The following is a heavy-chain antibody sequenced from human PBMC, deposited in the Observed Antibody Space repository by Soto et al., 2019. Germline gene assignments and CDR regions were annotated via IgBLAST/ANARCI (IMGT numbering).Heavy chain of an antibody. CDR2: INGGNGNT. CDR1: GNTVPNYA. V-gene: IGHV1-3*01. D-gene: IGHD1-26*01. J-gene: IGHJ4*02. CDR3: ARDDSGFSGRHYIDYFNY. Sequence: GASVKVSCKASGNTVPNYAIHWVRQAPGQRLEWMGWINGGNGNTYYSERFQGRVTFTRDTSAGTVYMQLSSLTSEDTAVYYCARDDSGFSGRHYIDYFNYWGQAPLVTVSS.